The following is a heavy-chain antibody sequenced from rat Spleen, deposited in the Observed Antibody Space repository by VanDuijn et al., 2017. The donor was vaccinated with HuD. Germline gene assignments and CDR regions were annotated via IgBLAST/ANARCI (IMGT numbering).Heavy chain of an antibody. D-gene: IGHD2-1*01. CDR3: ARQLIDTYYFDY. Sequence: EVQLVESGGGLVQPGRSLKLSCAASGFTFSDYNMAWVRQAPKKGLEWVATISYDGSSTYYRDSVKGRFTFSRDNAKDSLYLQVNSLKSEDTATYYCARQLIDTYYFDYWGQGVMVTVSS. J-gene: IGHJ2*01. CDR1: GFTFSDYN. V-gene: IGHV5-7*01. CDR2: ISYDGSST.